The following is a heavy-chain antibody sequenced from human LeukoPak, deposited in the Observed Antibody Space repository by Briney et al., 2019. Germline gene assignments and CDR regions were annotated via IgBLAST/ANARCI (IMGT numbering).Heavy chain of an antibody. CDR2: IYTDGST. Sequence: GGSLRLSCAASGFSFGNNYVTWVRQPPGKGLEWVSVIYTDGSTYYADSVKGRFTISRDNSRNTLYLQMNSLRAEDTAVYYCARDQRAARRGGLVYWGQGTLVTVSS. CDR1: GFSFGNNY. CDR3: ARDQRAARRGGLVY. D-gene: IGHD6-6*01. V-gene: IGHV3-53*01. J-gene: IGHJ4*02.